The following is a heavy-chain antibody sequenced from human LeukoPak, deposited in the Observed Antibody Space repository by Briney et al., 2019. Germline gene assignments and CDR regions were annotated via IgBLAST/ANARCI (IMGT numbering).Heavy chain of an antibody. CDR3: ARDQYDYVWGSYRPSHYYFDY. J-gene: IGHJ4*02. D-gene: IGHD3-16*02. CDR1: GFTFSDYY. Sequence: TGGSLRLSCAASGFTFSDYYMSWIRQAPGKGLEWVSYISSSGSTIYYADSVKGRFTISRDNAKNSLYLQMNSLRAEDTAVYYCARDQYDYVWGSYRPSHYYFDYWGQGTLVTVSS. V-gene: IGHV3-11*01. CDR2: ISSSGSTI.